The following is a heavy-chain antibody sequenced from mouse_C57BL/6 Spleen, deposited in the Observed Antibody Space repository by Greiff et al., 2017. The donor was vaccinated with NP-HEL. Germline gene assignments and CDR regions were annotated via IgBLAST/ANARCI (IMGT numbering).Heavy chain of an antibody. CDR2: INPSNGGT. J-gene: IGHJ4*01. CDR1: GYTFTSYW. CDR3: ARSLTTVVAKAMDY. D-gene: IGHD1-1*01. V-gene: IGHV1-53*01. Sequence: QVHVKQPGTELVKPGASVKLSCKASGYTFTSYWMHWVKQRPGQGLEWIGNINPSNGGTNYNEKFKSKATLTVDKSSSTAYMQLSSLTSEDSAVYYCARSLTTVVAKAMDYWGQGTSVTVSS.